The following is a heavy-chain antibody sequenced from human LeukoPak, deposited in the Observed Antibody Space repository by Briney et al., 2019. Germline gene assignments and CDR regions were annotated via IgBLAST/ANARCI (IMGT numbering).Heavy chain of an antibody. CDR3: ARHGSYSLAF. Sequence: PSGTLSLTCAVSGVSIGSGGYWSWVRQPPGKSLEWIGQIFYIGSAHYNPSFESRVIMSIDNSRNQLSLRFNSVTAADTAVYYCARHGSYSLAFWGQGALVTVSS. CDR1: GVSIGSGGY. J-gene: IGHJ4*02. D-gene: IGHD2-15*01. V-gene: IGHV4-4*02. CDR2: IFYIGSA.